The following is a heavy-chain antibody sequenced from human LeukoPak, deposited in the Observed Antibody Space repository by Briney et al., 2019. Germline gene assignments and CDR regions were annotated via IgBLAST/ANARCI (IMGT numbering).Heavy chain of an antibody. CDR2: ISYTGDT. V-gene: IGHV4-38-2*02. CDR3: VRETHVDF. J-gene: IGHJ4*02. Sequence: SETLSLTCTVSGYSISSGYYWGWIRQPPGKGLEWIGSISYTGDTYYSPSLKSRLTMSVDTTKNQFSLRLSSVTAADTAVYYCVRETHVDFWGQGTLVTVSS. CDR1: GYSISSGYY.